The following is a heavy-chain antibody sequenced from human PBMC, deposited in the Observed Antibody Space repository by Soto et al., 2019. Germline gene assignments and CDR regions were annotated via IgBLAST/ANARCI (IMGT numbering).Heavy chain of an antibody. V-gene: IGHV3-33*01. CDR2: IYDDGTTK. CDR1: GFTFSYYN. D-gene: IGHD3-22*01. Sequence: LRLSCAASGFTFSYYNMHWARQAPGKGPEWVAFIYDDGTTKYYEDSVKGRFTISRDNSNNTLYLQMNSLRAEDTAVYYCARALSLSYYDSSGYYHYYYYYGMDVWGQGTTVTVSS. J-gene: IGHJ6*02. CDR3: ARALSLSYYDSSGYYHYYYYYGMDV.